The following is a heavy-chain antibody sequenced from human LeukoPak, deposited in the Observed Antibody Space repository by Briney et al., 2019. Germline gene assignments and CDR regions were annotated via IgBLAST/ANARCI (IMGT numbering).Heavy chain of an antibody. J-gene: IGHJ4*02. Sequence: EASVKVSCKASGGTFSSYAISWVRQAPGQGLEWMGGIIPIFGTANYAQKFQGRVTITADTSTDTAYMELSSLRSEDTAVYYCATGSYGSGSYYGYWGQGTLVTVSS. CDR3: ATGSYGSGSYYGY. CDR1: GGTFSSYA. V-gene: IGHV1-69*06. D-gene: IGHD3-10*01. CDR2: IIPIFGTA.